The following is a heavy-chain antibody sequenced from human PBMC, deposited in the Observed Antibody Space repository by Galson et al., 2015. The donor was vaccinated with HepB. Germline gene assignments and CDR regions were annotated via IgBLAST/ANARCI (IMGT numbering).Heavy chain of an antibody. J-gene: IGHJ4*02. Sequence: SLRLSCAASGFTFSSYWMHWVRQAPGKGLVWVSRINSDGSSTSYADSVKGRFTISRDNAKNTLYLQMNNLKTEDSAVYYCWVVSWQQVPRIDSWGQGTLVTVSS. CDR3: WVVSWQQVPRIDS. V-gene: IGHV3-74*01. D-gene: IGHD6-13*01. CDR2: INSDGSST. CDR1: GFTFSSYW.